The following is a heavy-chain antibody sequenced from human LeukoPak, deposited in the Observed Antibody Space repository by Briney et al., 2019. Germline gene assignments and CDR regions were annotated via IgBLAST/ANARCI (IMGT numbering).Heavy chain of an antibody. CDR3: ARVKPFGAGYYYGMDV. J-gene: IGHJ6*02. CDR1: GFTFSDYY. D-gene: IGHD3-10*01. V-gene: IGHV3-11*01. CDR2: ISSSGSTI. Sequence: PGGSLRLSCAASGFTFSDYYMSWIRQAPGKGLEWVSYISSSGSTIYYADSVKGRFTISRDNAKNSLYLQMNGLRAEDTAVYYCARVKPFGAGYYYGMDVWGQGTTVTVSS.